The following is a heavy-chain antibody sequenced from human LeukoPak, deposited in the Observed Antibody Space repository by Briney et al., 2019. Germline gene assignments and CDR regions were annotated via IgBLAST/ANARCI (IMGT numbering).Heavy chain of an antibody. CDR2: IESNGLA. D-gene: IGHD3-10*01. CDR3: ARAVTYFYGSVTYDWFES. CDR1: GFTFSRNG. J-gene: IGHJ5*01. Sequence: GGSLRLSCAASGFTFSRNGMAWVRQAPGKGLMWVSRIESNGLALYADSVRDRFTISRDNAKNTVYLQMNSLRADDTAMYYCARAVTYFYGSVTYDWFESWGQGTLVTVSS. V-gene: IGHV3-74*01.